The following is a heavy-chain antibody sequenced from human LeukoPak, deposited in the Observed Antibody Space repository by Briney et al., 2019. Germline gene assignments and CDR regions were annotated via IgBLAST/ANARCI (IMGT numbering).Heavy chain of an antibody. CDR2: IWYDGSNK. CDR3: AKAHDILTGYFDY. V-gene: IGHV3-33*06. J-gene: IGHJ4*02. CDR1: GFTFSSYG. D-gene: IGHD3-9*01. Sequence: PGGSLRLSCAASGFTFSSYGMHWVRQAPGKGLEWVAVIWYDGSNKYYADSVKGRFTISRDNSKNTLYLQMNSLRADDTAVYYCAKAHDILTGYFDYWGQGTLVTVSS.